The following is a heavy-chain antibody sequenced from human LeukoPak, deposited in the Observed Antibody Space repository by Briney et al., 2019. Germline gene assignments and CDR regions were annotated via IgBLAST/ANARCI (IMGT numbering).Heavy chain of an antibody. CDR3: ARVAGGFLDY. Sequence: PGGSLRLSCAASGFTVSSNYMSWVRQAPGKGLEWVSVIYSGGSTYYADSVKGRFTISRDNAKKSLYLQMNSLRAEDTAVYYCARVAGGFLDYWGQGTLVTVSS. V-gene: IGHV3-66*01. CDR2: IYSGGST. CDR1: GFTVSSNY. D-gene: IGHD6-19*01. J-gene: IGHJ4*02.